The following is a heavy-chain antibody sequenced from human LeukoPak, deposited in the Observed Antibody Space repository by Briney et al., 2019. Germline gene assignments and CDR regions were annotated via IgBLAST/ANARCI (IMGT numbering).Heavy chain of an antibody. CDR2: INHSGST. CDR3: ARHSRAGSGWYPMDY. J-gene: IGHJ4*02. V-gene: IGHV4-34*01. Sequence: SETLSLTCAVYGGSFSGYYWSWIRQPPGKGLEWIGEINHSGSTNYNPSLKSRVTKSVDTSKNQFSLKLSSVTAADTAVYYCARHSRAGSGWYPMDYWGQGTLVTVSS. D-gene: IGHD6-19*01. CDR1: GGSFSGYY.